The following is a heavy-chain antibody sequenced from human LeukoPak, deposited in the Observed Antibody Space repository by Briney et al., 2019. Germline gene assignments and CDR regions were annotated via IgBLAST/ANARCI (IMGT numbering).Heavy chain of an antibody. V-gene: IGHV3-7*01. CDR3: VTYYYGSGSYYEFDY. Sequence: PGGSLRLSCAASGFAFWSYWMRWVRQAPGEGLGWVANIKEDGSEKYYVDSVKGRFTISRDNAKNSLYLQMNSLMAEDTAVYYCVTYYYGSGSYYEFDYWGQGTLVTVSS. CDR1: GFAFWSYW. J-gene: IGHJ4*02. D-gene: IGHD3-10*01. CDR2: IKEDGSEK.